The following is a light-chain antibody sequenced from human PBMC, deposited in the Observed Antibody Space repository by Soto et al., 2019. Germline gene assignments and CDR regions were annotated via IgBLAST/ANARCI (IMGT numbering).Light chain of an antibody. Sequence: QSALTQPASVSGSPGQSITISCTGTSSDVGGYDYVSWYQQHPGKAPKLMIYEVSNRPSGVSNRFSGSKSGNTASLTISGPQAEDETDYSGTSYTNSTTFVFGTGPK. J-gene: IGLJ1*01. CDR1: SSDVGGYDY. CDR2: EVS. V-gene: IGLV2-14*01. CDR3: TSYTNSTTFV.